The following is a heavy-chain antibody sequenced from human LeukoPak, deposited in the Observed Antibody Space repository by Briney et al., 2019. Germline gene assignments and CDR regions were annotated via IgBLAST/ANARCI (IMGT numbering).Heavy chain of an antibody. Sequence: SETLSLTCTVSGYSISSDYYWGWIRQPPGKGLEWIRSNYHSGSTYYNPSLKSRVTISVDTSKNQFSLKLSSVTAADTAVYYCARVLFRGGSWFDPWGQGTLVTVSS. D-gene: IGHD4-23*01. CDR1: GYSISSDYY. CDR3: ARVLFRGGSWFDP. J-gene: IGHJ5*02. V-gene: IGHV4-38-2*02. CDR2: NYHSGST.